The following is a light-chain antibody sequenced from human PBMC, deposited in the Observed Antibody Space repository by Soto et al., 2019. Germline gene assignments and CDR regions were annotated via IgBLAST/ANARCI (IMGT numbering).Light chain of an antibody. CDR1: QSISSY. Sequence: DIQMTQSPSSLSAPVGGRVTITCRASQSISSYLNWYQQKPGKAPKLLIYEASTLKSGVPSRFSGSGSGTEFTLTISSLQPDDFATYYCQHYNSYSEAFGQGTKVDIK. CDR2: EAS. J-gene: IGKJ1*01. V-gene: IGKV1-5*03. CDR3: QHYNSYSEA.